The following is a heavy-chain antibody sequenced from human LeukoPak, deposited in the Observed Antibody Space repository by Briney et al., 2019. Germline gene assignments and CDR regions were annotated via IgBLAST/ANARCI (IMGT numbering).Heavy chain of an antibody. CDR1: GFSFISHA. V-gene: IGHV3-7*01. CDR2: VKESGNEQ. CDR3: ARGPGDFDASDI. D-gene: IGHD1-26*01. Sequence: GGSLRLSCAASGFSFISHAMSWVRQAPGKGPEWVAHVKESGNEQYYADSVEGRFTISRDNVKRSLFLQMNNLRVEDTAVYYCARGPGDFDASDIWGQGTMVTVSS. J-gene: IGHJ3*02.